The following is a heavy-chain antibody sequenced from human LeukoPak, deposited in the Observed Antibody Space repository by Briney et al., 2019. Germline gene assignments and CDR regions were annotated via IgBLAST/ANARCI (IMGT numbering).Heavy chain of an antibody. Sequence: GGSLRLSCAASGFTFSSYSMNWVRQAPGKGLEWVSAISGCGGSTYYADSVKGRFTISRDNSKNTLYLQMNSLRAEDTAVYYCAKDRRFVYYDFWSGYYFDYWGQGTLVTVSS. CDR3: AKDRRFVYYDFWSGYYFDY. J-gene: IGHJ4*02. CDR1: GFTFSSYS. CDR2: ISGCGGST. V-gene: IGHV3-23*01. D-gene: IGHD3-3*01.